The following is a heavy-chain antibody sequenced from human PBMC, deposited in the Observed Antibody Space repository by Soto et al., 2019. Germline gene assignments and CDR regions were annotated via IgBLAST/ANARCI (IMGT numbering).Heavy chain of an antibody. CDR2: IYPSDSDT. CDR1: GYNLASHW. CDR3: ARRKDYTSTFVFDY. J-gene: IGHJ4*02. D-gene: IGHD4-4*01. V-gene: IGHV5-51*01. Sequence: GEYLKISCTGSGYNLASHWIAWVCEMPGKGLEWMGIIYPSDSDTRYSPSFQGQVNISADKSISTAYLQWSGLKASDRAVYYCARRKDYTSTFVFDYWALGTLLTAYS.